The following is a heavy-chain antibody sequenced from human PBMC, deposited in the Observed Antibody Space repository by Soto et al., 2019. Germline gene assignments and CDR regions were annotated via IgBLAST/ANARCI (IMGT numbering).Heavy chain of an antibody. CDR2: ISYDGSNK. CDR1: GFTFSSYG. CDR3: ATDTHATPYGSSTSCYGYGMDV. V-gene: IGHV3-30*03. Sequence: GGSLRLSCAASGFTFSSYGMHWVRQAPGKGLEWVAVISYDGSNKYYADSVKGRFTISRDNSKNTLYLQMNSLRAEDTAVYYCATDTHATPYGSSTSCYGYGMDVWGQXPTVTVSS. J-gene: IGHJ6*02. D-gene: IGHD2-2*01.